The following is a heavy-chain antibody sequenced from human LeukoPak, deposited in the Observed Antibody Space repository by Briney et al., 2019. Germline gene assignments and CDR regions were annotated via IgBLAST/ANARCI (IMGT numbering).Heavy chain of an antibody. J-gene: IGHJ4*02. Sequence: GGSLGLSCAASGFTFRSYGMHWVRQAPGKGLEWVAVISYDGSNKYYADSVKGRFTISRDNSKNTLYLQMNSLRAEDTAVYYCAKDLMGDGYAYWGQGTLVTVSS. V-gene: IGHV3-30*18. CDR3: AKDLMGDGYAY. CDR2: ISYDGSNK. D-gene: IGHD5-24*01. CDR1: GFTFRSYG.